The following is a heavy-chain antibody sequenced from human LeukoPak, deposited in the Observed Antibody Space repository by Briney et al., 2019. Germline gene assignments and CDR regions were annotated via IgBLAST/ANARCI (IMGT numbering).Heavy chain of an antibody. CDR3: ASGSIRGVVDY. Sequence: PSETLSLTCTVSGGSISSYYWSWIRQPAGKGLEWLGRIYTSGSTNYNPSLKSRVTMSVDTSKNQFSLKLSSVTAADTAVYYCASGSIRGVVDYWGQGTLVTVSS. CDR2: IYTSGST. J-gene: IGHJ4*02. V-gene: IGHV4-4*07. D-gene: IGHD3-10*01. CDR1: GGSISSYY.